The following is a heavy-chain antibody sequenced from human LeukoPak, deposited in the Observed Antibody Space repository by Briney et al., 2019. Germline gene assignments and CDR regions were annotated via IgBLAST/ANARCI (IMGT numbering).Heavy chain of an antibody. CDR3: VRRCYCTGTSCCNFDY. CDR2: ISAYNGNT. J-gene: IGHJ4*02. V-gene: IGHV1-18*01. Sequence: ASVKVSCKASGYTFTSYGICWVRQAPGQGLEWMGWISAYNGNTKYAQKFQGRVTMTTDTSTSTAYMELRSLTSDDTAVYYCVRRCYCTGTSCCNFDYWGQGTLVTVSS. CDR1: GYTFTSYG. D-gene: IGHD2-2*01.